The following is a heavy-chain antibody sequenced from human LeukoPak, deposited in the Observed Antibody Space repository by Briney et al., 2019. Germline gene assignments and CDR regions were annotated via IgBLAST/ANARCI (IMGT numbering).Heavy chain of an antibody. CDR1: GFAFDEHG. J-gene: IGHJ4*02. Sequence: PGGSLRLSCAASGFAFDEHGMSWVRQFPGKGREWVSGINWSGGSTGYADPLRGRFTISRDNAKNSLYLQMDSLRAEDTALYYCARAPITSPFYFDYWGQGTLVTVSS. D-gene: IGHD2-2*01. V-gene: IGHV3-20*04. CDR3: ARAPITSPFYFDY. CDR2: INWSGGST.